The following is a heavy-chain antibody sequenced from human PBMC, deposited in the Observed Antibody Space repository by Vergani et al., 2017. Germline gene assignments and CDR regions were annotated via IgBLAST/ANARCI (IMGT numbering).Heavy chain of an antibody. Sequence: QVKVQESGPGLVKPSETLSLICTVSGGSINPSSSFWGWIRQSPGKGLEWIGSSNYVGRTYYIPSLQSRATVFVETSKNQFSLNLTCVTAADTAVYYCARGRRDNWYFDLWGRGTLVTVSS. CDR3: ARGRRDNWYFDL. CDR1: GGSINPSSSF. J-gene: IGHJ2*01. D-gene: IGHD3-10*01. CDR2: SNYVGRT. V-gene: IGHV4-39*01.